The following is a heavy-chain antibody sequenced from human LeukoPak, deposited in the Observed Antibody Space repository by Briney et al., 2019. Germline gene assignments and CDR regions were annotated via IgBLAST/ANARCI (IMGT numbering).Heavy chain of an antibody. V-gene: IGHV3-21*01. CDR2: ISSSSSYV. J-gene: IGHJ4*02. D-gene: IGHD3-3*01. Sequence: GGSLRLSCAASGFTFSSYSMNWVRQAPGKGLEWVSSISSSSSYVYYADSVKGRFTISRDNAKNSLYLQMNSLRAEDTAVYCCARGCYDFWSGYYKTYCFDYWGQGTLVTVSS. CDR3: ARGCYDFWSGYYKTYCFDY. CDR1: GFTFSSYS.